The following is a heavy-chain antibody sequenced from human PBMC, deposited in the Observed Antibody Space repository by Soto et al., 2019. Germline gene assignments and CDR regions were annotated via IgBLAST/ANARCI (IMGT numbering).Heavy chain of an antibody. Sequence: SETLSLTCAVYGGSFSGYYWSWIRQPPGKGREWIGEINHSGSTNYNPSLKSRVTISVDTSKNQFSLKLSSVTAADTAVYYCARAAAAVYYYYYGMDVWGQGTTVTVSS. J-gene: IGHJ6*02. CDR3: ARAAAAVYYYYYGMDV. V-gene: IGHV4-34*01. CDR2: INHSGST. CDR1: GGSFSGYY. D-gene: IGHD6-13*01.